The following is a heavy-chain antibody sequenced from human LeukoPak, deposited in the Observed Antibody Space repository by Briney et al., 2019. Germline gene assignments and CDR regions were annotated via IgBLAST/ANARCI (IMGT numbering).Heavy chain of an antibody. J-gene: IGHJ3*02. CDR3: ARTIAAAVYDAFDI. CDR1: GGSISSGGYS. D-gene: IGHD6-13*01. Sequence: PSETLSLTCAVSGGSISSGGYSWSWIRQPPGKGLEWIGYIYHSGSTYYNPSLKSRVTISVDRSRNQFSLKLSSVTAADTAVYYCARTIAAAVYDAFDIWGQGTMVTVSS. V-gene: IGHV4-30-2*01. CDR2: IYHSGST.